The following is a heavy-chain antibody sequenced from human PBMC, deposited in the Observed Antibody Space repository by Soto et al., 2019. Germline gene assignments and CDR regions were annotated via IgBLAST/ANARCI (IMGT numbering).Heavy chain of an antibody. J-gene: IGHJ4*02. CDR2: IYYSGST. CDR3: ATHATVTTPRGDY. CDR1: GGSISSSSYY. Sequence: PSETLSLTCTVSGGSISSSSYYWGWIRQPPGKGLEWIGSIYYSGSTYYNPSLKSRVTISVDTSKNQFSLKLSSVTAADTAVYYCATHATVTTPRGDYWGQGTLVTVSS. V-gene: IGHV4-39*01. D-gene: IGHD4-17*01.